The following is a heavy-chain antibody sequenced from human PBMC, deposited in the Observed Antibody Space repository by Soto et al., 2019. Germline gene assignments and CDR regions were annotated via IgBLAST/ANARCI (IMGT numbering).Heavy chain of an antibody. D-gene: IGHD6-13*01. CDR1: GYSLTSYW. CDR2: VYPGDSDT. Sequence: GESLKISCQASGYSLTSYWIGWVRQRPGKGLEWMGIVYPGDSDTRYSPSFRGQVTISVDRSISTAYLQWSSLRASDTAIYYCTRRAGYIDYWGQGTLVTVSS. CDR3: TRRAGYIDY. V-gene: IGHV5-51*01. J-gene: IGHJ4*02.